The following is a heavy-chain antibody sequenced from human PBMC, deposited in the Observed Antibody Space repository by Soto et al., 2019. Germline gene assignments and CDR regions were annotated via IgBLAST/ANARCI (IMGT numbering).Heavy chain of an antibody. CDR3: AKDKGRWVHYYDSSGYSYYFDY. D-gene: IGHD3-22*01. V-gene: IGHV3-30*18. CDR1: GFTFSSYG. Sequence: VGSLRLSCAASGFTFSSYGMHWVRQAPGKGLEWVAVISYDGSNKYYADSVKGRFTISRDNSKNTLYLQMNSLRAEDTAVYYCAKDKGRWVHYYDSSGYSYYFDYWGQGTLVTVSS. CDR2: ISYDGSNK. J-gene: IGHJ4*02.